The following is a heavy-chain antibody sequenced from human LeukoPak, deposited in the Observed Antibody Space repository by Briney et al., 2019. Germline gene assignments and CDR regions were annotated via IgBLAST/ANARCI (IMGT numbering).Heavy chain of an antibody. CDR2: IYSGGST. CDR3: ARGPRITIFGVVIKDGMDV. D-gene: IGHD3-3*01. J-gene: IGHJ6*02. V-gene: IGHV3-53*04. Sequence: GGSLRLSCAASGFTVSSNYMSWVRQAQGKGLEWVSDIYSGGSTYYADSVKGRFTISRHNSKNTLYLQMNSLRAEDTAVYYCARGPRITIFGVVIKDGMDVWGQGTTVTVSS. CDR1: GFTVSSNY.